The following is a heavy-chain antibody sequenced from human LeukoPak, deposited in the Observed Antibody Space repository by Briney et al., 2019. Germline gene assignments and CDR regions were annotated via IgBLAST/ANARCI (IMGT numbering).Heavy chain of an antibody. Sequence: GGSLRLSCAASGFTFSNAWMSWVRQAPGKGLEWVSVIYSGGSTYYADSVKGRFTISRDNSKNTLYLQMNSLRAEDTAVYYCASGSGSYRTPYYYMDVWGTGTTVTVSS. CDR1: GFTFSNAW. CDR2: IYSGGST. J-gene: IGHJ6*03. V-gene: IGHV3-53*01. D-gene: IGHD3-10*01. CDR3: ASGSGSYRTPYYYMDV.